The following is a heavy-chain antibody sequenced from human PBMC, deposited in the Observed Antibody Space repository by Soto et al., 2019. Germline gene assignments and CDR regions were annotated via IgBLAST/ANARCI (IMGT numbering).Heavy chain of an antibody. D-gene: IGHD6-19*01. Sequence: GGSLRLSCAASGFTFSCYTMHWVRQATGKGLEWVALISYDGGYKYYADSVRGRFTISRDSSKNTLYLQMNSLRAEDTAVYYCARGAGIAVAATSFDYWGQGTLVTVS. V-gene: IGHV3-30-3*01. CDR2: ISYDGGYK. J-gene: IGHJ4*02. CDR3: ARGAGIAVAATSFDY. CDR1: GFTFSCYT.